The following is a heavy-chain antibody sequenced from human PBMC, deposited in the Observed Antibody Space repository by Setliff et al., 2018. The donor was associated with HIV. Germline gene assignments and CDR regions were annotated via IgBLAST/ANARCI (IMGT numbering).Heavy chain of an antibody. V-gene: IGHV3-30*02. CDR2: IRYDGSYA. Sequence: GGSLRLSCAASGFIFSRYGMHWVRQAPGKGLDWVALIRYDGSYAYYADSVKGRFSVSRDNSNKTLYLQMNSLRADDTAMYYCAKMLDIAVPQTGDRKSRIIATLDPWGQGTLVTVSS. J-gene: IGHJ5*02. CDR1: GFIFSRYG. CDR3: AKMLDIAVPQTGDRKSRIIATLDP. D-gene: IGHD3-10*01.